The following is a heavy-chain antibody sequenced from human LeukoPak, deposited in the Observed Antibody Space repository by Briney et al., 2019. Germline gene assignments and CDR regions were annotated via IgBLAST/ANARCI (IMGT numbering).Heavy chain of an antibody. CDR3: ARGINILRGVPHWYFDL. CDR1: GYTFINSV. V-gene: IGHV1-3*01. J-gene: IGHJ2*01. CDR2: INAGNGIT. Sequence: ASVKVSCKASGYTFINSVIHWVRQAPGQRLEWMGCINAGNGITKYSQEFHDRVTITRDTSASTAYMDLNSLRSEDTAVYYCARGINILRGVPHWYFDLWGRGTLVTVSS. D-gene: IGHD3-10*01.